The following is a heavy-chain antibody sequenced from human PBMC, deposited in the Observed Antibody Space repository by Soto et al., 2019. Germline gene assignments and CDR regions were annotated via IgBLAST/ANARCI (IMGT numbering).Heavy chain of an antibody. CDR1: GYSFTSYW. D-gene: IGHD3-10*01. Sequence: GESLKISCKGSGYSFTSYWISWVRQMPGKGLEWMGIIYPGDSDTRYSPSFQGQVTISADKSISTAYLQWSSLKASDTAMYYCARQYYYGSGSQAPSYYYYGMDVWGQGTTVTVSS. CDR3: ARQYYYGSGSQAPSYYYYGMDV. J-gene: IGHJ6*02. V-gene: IGHV5-51*01. CDR2: IYPGDSDT.